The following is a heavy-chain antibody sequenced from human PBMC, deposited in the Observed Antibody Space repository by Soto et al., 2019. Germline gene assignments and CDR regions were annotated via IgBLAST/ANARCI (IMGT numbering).Heavy chain of an antibody. Sequence: QVQLQESGPGLVKPSETLSLTCTVSGGSIGNSYWSWIRQSPGKGLEWIGYIYYSGRSNYNPSLKSRVSISVDTPKNQFSLKLSSVTAADTAVYYCARHSSSWPIFDYWGQGTLVIVSS. V-gene: IGHV4-59*08. D-gene: IGHD6-13*01. CDR1: GGSIGNSY. J-gene: IGHJ4*02. CDR2: IYYSGRS. CDR3: ARHSSSWPIFDY.